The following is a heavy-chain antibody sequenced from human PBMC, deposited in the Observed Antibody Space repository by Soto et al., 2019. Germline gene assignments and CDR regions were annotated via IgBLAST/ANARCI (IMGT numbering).Heavy chain of an antibody. V-gene: IGHV4-59*01. CDR2: IYYSGST. J-gene: IGHJ6*02. CDR3: ARVFYSYGYYYGMDV. CDR1: GGSISSYY. D-gene: IGHD5-18*01. Sequence: SESLSLSCTVSGGSISSYYWSWIRQPPGKGLEWIGYIYYSGSTNYNPSLKSRVTISVDTSKNQFSLKLSSVTAADTAVYYCARVFYSYGYYYGMDVWGQGTTVTVSS.